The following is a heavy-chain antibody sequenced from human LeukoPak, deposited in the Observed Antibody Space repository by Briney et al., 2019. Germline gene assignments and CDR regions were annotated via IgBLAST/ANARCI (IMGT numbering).Heavy chain of an antibody. CDR2: ISYTGTYI. V-gene: IGHV3-21*04. J-gene: IGHJ4*02. Sequence: GGSLRLSCAASAFSLNAYNMNWVRQAPGKGLEWVSSISYTGTYIYYADSVKGRFTISRDNAQNSLYLQMNSLRAEDTAIYYCASWAGNTQSDSWSGPFDYWGQGTLVTVSS. CDR1: AFSLNAYN. D-gene: IGHD3-3*01. CDR3: ASWAGNTQSDSWSGPFDY.